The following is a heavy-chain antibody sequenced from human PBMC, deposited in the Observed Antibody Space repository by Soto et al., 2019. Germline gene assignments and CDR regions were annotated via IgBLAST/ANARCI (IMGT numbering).Heavy chain of an antibody. V-gene: IGHV3-11*01. CDR1: VFTLSEHY. CDR2: MSGSGSSE. Sequence: PGGPVSLSCGASVFTLSEHYMAWIRQAPGKGVEKGADMSGSGSSEDNGESVKRRFSSFRENSKTLLLLQMIVLRAEDTAVYYSAREISYVSGGHLYYGMDVLGQGTAVTVSS. J-gene: IGHJ6*02. CDR3: AREISYVSGGHLYYGMDV. D-gene: IGHD3-16*01.